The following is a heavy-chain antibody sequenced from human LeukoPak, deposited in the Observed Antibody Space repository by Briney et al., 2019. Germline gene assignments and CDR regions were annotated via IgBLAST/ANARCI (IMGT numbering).Heavy chain of an antibody. CDR3: ARSGYSCGRGKIDY. J-gene: IGHJ4*02. D-gene: IGHD5-18*01. Sequence: PGGSLRLSCAASGFTFSMHGMHWVRQAPGKGLEWVAFIRYDGSNKYYIDSVKGRFTISRDNSKNTLYLQMNSLRAEDTAVYYCARSGYSCGRGKIDYWGQGTLVTVSS. V-gene: IGHV3-30*02. CDR1: GFTFSMHG. CDR2: IRYDGSNK.